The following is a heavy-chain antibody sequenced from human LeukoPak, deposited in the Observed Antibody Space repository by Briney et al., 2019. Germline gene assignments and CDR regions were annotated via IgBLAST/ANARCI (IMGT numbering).Heavy chain of an antibody. J-gene: IGHJ4*03. Sequence: SETLSLTCAVYGGSFSAYYWSWIRRSPGKGLEWIAEINHRGDTNYNPPVKSRVTISVDTSKNQFSLKVRSLTAADTAVYYCARGPTISETGYFDYWGQGTLVTVSS. CDR1: GGSFSAYY. D-gene: IGHD1-1*01. CDR3: ARGPTISETGYFDY. CDR2: INHRGDT. V-gene: IGHV4-34*01.